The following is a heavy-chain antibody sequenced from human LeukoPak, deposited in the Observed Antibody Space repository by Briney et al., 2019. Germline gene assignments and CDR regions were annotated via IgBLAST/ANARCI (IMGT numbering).Heavy chain of an antibody. CDR3: ARRGLTGSVEMFDY. CDR2: INHSGST. J-gene: IGHJ4*02. Sequence: PSETLSLTCAVYGGSFSGYYWSWIRQPPGKGLEWIGEINHSGSTNYNPSLKSRVTISVDTSKNQFSLKLGSVTAADTAVYYCARRGLTGSVEMFDYWGQGTLVTVSS. V-gene: IGHV4-34*01. D-gene: IGHD4-23*01. CDR1: GGSFSGYY.